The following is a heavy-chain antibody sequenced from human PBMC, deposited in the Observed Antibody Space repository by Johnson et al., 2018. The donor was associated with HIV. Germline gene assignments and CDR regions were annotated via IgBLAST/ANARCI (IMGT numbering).Heavy chain of an antibody. CDR1: GFTVSTYH. CDR2: IYDGGRT. D-gene: IGHD4-17*01. CDR3: ARGEDGVDAFDI. Sequence: VQLVESGGGLIQPGESLRLSCAASGFTVSTYHMSWVRQAPGKGLEWVSVIYDGGRTYYGDSVKGRFTISGDTSKNTLHLEMNSLRAEDTAMYYCARGEDGVDAFDIWGQGTMVTVSS. V-gene: IGHV3-53*01. J-gene: IGHJ3*02.